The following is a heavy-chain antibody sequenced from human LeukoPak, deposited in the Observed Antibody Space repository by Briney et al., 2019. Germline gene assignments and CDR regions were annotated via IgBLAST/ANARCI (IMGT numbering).Heavy chain of an antibody. CDR1: GFTFSSYS. Sequence: GSLRPSCAASGFTFSSYSMNWVRQAPGKGLEWVSSISSSSSYIYYADSVKGRFTISRDNAKNSLYLQMNSLRAEDTAVYYCARGRDSSGYSGFDYWGQGTLVTVSS. D-gene: IGHD3-22*01. J-gene: IGHJ4*02. CDR3: ARGRDSSGYSGFDY. V-gene: IGHV3-21*01. CDR2: ISSSSSYI.